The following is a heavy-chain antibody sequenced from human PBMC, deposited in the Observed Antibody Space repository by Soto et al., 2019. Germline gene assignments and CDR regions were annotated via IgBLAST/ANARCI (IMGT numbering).Heavy chain of an antibody. D-gene: IGHD3-22*01. CDR2: IYHSGST. CDR1: GDSISSTNW. V-gene: IGHV4-4*02. CDR3: ARESYYDSSGYLD. J-gene: IGHJ4*02. Sequence: SETLSLTCTVSGDSISSTNWWSWVRQPPGKGLEWIGDIYHSGSTNYNPSLKSRVTISVDKSKNQFSLKLSSVTAADTAVYYCARESYYDSSGYLDWGQGTLVTVSS.